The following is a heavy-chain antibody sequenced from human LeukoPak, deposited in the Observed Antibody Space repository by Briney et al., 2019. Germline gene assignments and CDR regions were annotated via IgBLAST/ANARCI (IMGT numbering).Heavy chain of an antibody. CDR3: ASSTVTTDFDY. J-gene: IGHJ4*02. CDR1: GFSFSNYG. CDR2: ISSSGSPI. D-gene: IGHD4-11*01. V-gene: IGHV3-48*04. Sequence: GGSLRLSCSASGFSFSNYGMHWVRQAPGKGLEWVSYISSSGSPIYYADSVKGRFTISRDNAKNSLYLQMNSLRAEDTAVYYCASSTVTTDFDYWGQGTLVTVSS.